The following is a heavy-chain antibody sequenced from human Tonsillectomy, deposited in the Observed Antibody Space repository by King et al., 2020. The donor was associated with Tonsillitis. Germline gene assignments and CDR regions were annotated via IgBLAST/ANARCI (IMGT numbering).Heavy chain of an antibody. CDR2: ISGSGDNT. CDR3: AKIQAAVSGMDV. D-gene: IGHD2-15*01. V-gene: IGHV3-23*04. CDR1: GFTFSTYA. J-gene: IGHJ6*02. Sequence: VQLVESGGGLVQPGGSLRLSCSASGFTFSTYAMSWVRQAPGEGLEWVSGISGSGDNTYYADSVKGRFTISRENSKNTLYLHLSSLRDDDTAAYYCAKIQAAVSGMDVWGQGTTVTVS.